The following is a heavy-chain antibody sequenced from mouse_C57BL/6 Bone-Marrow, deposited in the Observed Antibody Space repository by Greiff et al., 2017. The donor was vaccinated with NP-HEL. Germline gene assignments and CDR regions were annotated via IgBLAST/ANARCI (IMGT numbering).Heavy chain of an antibody. J-gene: IGHJ1*03. CDR2: IYPRSGNT. V-gene: IGHV1-81*01. CDR1: GYTFTSYG. CDR3: ARRGIYYYGSSDFDV. D-gene: IGHD1-1*01. Sequence: QVQLQQSGAELARPGASVKLSCKASGYTFTSYGISWVKQRTGQGLEWIGEIYPRSGNTYYNEKFKGKATLTADKSSSTAYMELRSLTSEDSAVYFCARRGIYYYGSSDFDVWGTGTTVTVSS.